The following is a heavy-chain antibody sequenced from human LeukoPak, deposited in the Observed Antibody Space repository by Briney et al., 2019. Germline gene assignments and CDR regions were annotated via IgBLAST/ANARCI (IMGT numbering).Heavy chain of an antibody. V-gene: IGHV1-2*02. CDR2: INPHTGGI. CDR1: GYSFSDYF. Sequence: ASVKVSCTASGYSFSDYFMHWVRQAPGQGLEWMGWINPHTGGINYAQKFQGRVTLTRDTSISTAYMELSRLRSDDTAVYHCARDVAVAGTSRRGFGYWGQGTLVTVSS. CDR3: ARDVAVAGTSRRGFGY. J-gene: IGHJ4*02. D-gene: IGHD6-19*01.